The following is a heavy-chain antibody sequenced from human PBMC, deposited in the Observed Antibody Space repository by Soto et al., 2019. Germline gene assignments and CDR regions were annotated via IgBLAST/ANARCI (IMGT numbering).Heavy chain of an antibody. Sequence: ASVKVSCKASGYTFTSYGISWVRQAPGQGLEWMGWISAYNGNTNYAQKLQGRVTMTTDTSTSTAYMELRSLRSDDTAVYYCARDLFHCSSTSCYVYYYYYYMDVWGKGTTVTVSS. D-gene: IGHD2-2*01. CDR2: ISAYNGNT. V-gene: IGHV1-18*01. CDR3: ARDLFHCSSTSCYVYYYYYYMDV. J-gene: IGHJ6*03. CDR1: GYTFTSYG.